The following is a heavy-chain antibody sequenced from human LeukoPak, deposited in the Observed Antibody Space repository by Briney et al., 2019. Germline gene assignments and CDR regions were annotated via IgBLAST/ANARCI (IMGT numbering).Heavy chain of an antibody. D-gene: IGHD6-13*01. CDR2: ISSSGSTI. CDR3: KGDHASSWYTAIDY. Sequence: GGSLRLSCAASGFTFSDYYMSWIRQAPGKGLEWVSYISSSGSTIYYADSVKGRFTISRDNAKNSLYLQMNSLRAEDTAVYCAKGDHASSWYTAIDYWGQGALVTVSS. J-gene: IGHJ4*02. V-gene: IGHV3-11*04. CDR1: GFTFSDYY.